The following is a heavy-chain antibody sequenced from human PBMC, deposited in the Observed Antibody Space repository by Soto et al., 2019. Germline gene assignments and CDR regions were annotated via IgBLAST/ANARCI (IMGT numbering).Heavy chain of an antibody. CDR1: GFSFRNYG. Sequence: QVQLVQSGGGVVQPGRSLRLSCVASGFSFRNYGMHWVRQAPGKGLEWVAVILYEEINNKNYADSVKGRFTISRDNSENTLYLQMDSLRAEDTAVYYCAKGYCSGPSCYRGYGMDVWGQGTTVTVSS. D-gene: IGHD2-2*01. J-gene: IGHJ6*02. V-gene: IGHV3-30*18. CDR2: ILYEEINNK. CDR3: AKGYCSGPSCYRGYGMDV.